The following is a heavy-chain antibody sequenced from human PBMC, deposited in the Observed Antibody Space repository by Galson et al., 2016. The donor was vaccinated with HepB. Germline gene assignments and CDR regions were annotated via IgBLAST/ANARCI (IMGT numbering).Heavy chain of an antibody. CDR3: VRGGVSGNFAWREAEH. V-gene: IGHV1-8*01. J-gene: IGHJ4*02. D-gene: IGHD1-26*01. CDR1: GYTFTEYD. CDR2: MNPNSGNR. Sequence: SVKVSCKASGYTFTEYDMNWVRQATGQGLEWMGWMNPNSGNRGYAQKFQGRVTMTRDTSIKTACRELSSLRSEDTAVYFCVRGGVSGNFAWREAEHWGQGSLVTVSA.